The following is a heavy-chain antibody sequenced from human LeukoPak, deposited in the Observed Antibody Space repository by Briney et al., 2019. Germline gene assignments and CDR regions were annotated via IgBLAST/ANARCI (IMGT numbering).Heavy chain of an antibody. Sequence: PQTLCLSSTVSRGSLRRYYCSRIRQPPGKGLEWFGQIYYSEGTNSNPSLKSRVTKRVDTSKVQSSLKLSSVAGADTVVYYCAIHVKDGYHFIDYWGQGTLVTVSS. CDR1: RGSLRRYY. CDR3: AIHVKDGYHFIDY. V-gene: IGHV4-59*08. J-gene: IGHJ4*02. D-gene: IGHD5-24*01. CDR2: IYYSEGT.